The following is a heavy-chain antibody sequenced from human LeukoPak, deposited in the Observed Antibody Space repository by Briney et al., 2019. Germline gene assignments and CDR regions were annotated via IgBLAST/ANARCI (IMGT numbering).Heavy chain of an antibody. CDR3: ARGSAWYFVY. Sequence: SETLSLTCTVSGGSISSYYWSWIRQPPGKGLQWLGYIYHSGSTNYNPSLKSRVTISVDTSKNQFSLKLSSVTTADTAVYYCARGSAWYFVYWGQGTLVTVSS. D-gene: IGHD6-19*01. J-gene: IGHJ4*02. CDR2: IYHSGST. CDR1: GGSISSYY. V-gene: IGHV4-59*01.